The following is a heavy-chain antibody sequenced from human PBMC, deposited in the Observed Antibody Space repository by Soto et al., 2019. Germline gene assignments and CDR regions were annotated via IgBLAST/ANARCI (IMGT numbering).Heavy chain of an antibody. V-gene: IGHV3-15*01. CDR1: GFTFSNAW. CDR3: ATVSRCSGITCKQAIDY. Sequence: EVQLVESGGDFVKPGGSLRLSCAASGFTFSNAWMYWVRQAPGKGLEWVGRIKSKTDGETTDFAAPVKGRFTISRDDSNNTLYLQMNSLKTEDTAVYYCATVSRCSGITCKQAIDYWGQGTLVTVSS. D-gene: IGHD2-15*01. CDR2: IKSKTDGETT. J-gene: IGHJ4*02.